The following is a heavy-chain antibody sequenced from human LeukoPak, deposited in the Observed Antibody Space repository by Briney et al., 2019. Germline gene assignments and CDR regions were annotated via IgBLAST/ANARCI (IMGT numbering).Heavy chain of an antibody. CDR2: INSDGSST. Sequence: PGGSLRLSCAASGFTFSSYWMHWVRPAPGKGLVWVSRINSDGSSTSYADSVKGRFTISRDNATNTLYLQLNSLRAEDTAVYYGARGGDYYDSENDYWGQGTLVTVSS. CDR3: ARGGDYYDSENDY. D-gene: IGHD3-22*01. CDR1: GFTFSSYW. V-gene: IGHV3-74*01. J-gene: IGHJ4*02.